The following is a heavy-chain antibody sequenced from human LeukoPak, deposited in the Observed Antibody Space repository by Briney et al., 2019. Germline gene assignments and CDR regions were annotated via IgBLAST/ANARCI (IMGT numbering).Heavy chain of an antibody. D-gene: IGHD1-1*01. CDR2: IRISAYGATT. CDR1: GLPFSDYA. CDR3: XXHXLESXDIQFDY. V-gene: IGHV3-49*04. Sequence: GGSLRLSCTVSGLPFSDYALSWVRQLPGKGLEWVGFIRISAYGATTEYSAPVKDRFSISRDDSKSLVYLQMNTLKTEDTAVYXXXXHXLESXDIQFDYWGQGAQVTVSS. J-gene: IGHJ4*02.